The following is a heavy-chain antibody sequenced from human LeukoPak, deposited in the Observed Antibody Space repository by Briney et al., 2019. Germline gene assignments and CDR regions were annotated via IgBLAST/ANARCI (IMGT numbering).Heavy chain of an antibody. V-gene: IGHV3-11*01. CDR2: ISSSGSTI. J-gene: IGHJ4*02. D-gene: IGHD5-12*01. CDR1: GFTFSDYY. Sequence: PGGSLRLSCAASGFTFSDYYMSWIRQAPGKGLEWVSYISSSGSTIYYADSVKGRFTISRDNAKNSLYLQMNSLRAEDTAVYYCARVPRDGYTYFDYWGQGTLVTVSS. CDR3: ARVPRDGYTYFDY.